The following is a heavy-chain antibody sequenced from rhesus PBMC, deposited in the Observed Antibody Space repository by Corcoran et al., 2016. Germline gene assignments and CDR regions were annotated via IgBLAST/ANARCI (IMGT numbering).Heavy chain of an antibody. D-gene: IGHD6-13*01. CDR1: GFTFSSYG. CDR2: INRGGGST. CDR3: AKDASSWSNQYGLDS. V-gene: IGHV3S5*01. Sequence: EVQLVETGGGLVQPGGSLKLSCAASGFTFSSYGMSWVRQAPGKGLEWVSDINRGGGSTYYDDAVKGRFTITRDNSKNTLSLQMNSLRAEDTAVYYCAKDASSWSNQYGLDSWGQGVVVTVSS. J-gene: IGHJ6*01.